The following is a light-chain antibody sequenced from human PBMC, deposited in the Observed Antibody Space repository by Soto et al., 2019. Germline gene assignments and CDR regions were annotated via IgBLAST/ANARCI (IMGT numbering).Light chain of an antibody. CDR2: GNS. CDR3: QSFDRSLSGRV. CDR1: SSNIGAGYD. Sequence: QSVLTQPPSVSGAPGQRVTISCTGSSSNIGAGYDVHWYQQLPGTAPKLLIFGNSNRPSGVPDRFSGSKSGTSASLAITGLQTEDEADYYYQSFDRSLSGRVFGGGTKLTVL. V-gene: IGLV1-40*01. J-gene: IGLJ3*02.